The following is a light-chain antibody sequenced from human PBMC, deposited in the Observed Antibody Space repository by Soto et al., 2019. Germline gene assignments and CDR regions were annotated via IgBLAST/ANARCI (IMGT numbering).Light chain of an antibody. CDR3: CAYAGSYSLL. CDR1: GSDIGAYDY. J-gene: IGLJ2*01. CDR2: DVG. V-gene: IGLV2-11*01. Sequence: QSALTQPRSMSGSPGQSVTISCSGTGSDIGAYDYVSWYQQHPGKVPKLMIYDVGKRPSGVPDRFSGSKSDTTASLTISGLQAEDEADYYCCAYAGSYSLLFGGGTQLTVL.